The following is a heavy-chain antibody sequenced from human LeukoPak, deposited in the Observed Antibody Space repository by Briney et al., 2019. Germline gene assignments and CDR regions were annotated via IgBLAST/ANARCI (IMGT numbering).Heavy chain of an antibody. D-gene: IGHD3-22*01. V-gene: IGHV3-9*03. CDR2: ISWNSGSI. CDR3: AKSPYDSSGYLDY. Sequence: GRSLRLSCAASGFTFDDYAMHWARQAPGKGLEWVSGISWNSGSIGYADSVKGRFTISRDNAKNSLYLQMNSLRAEDMALYYCAKSPYDSSGYLDYWGQGTLVTVSS. J-gene: IGHJ4*02. CDR1: GFTFDDYA.